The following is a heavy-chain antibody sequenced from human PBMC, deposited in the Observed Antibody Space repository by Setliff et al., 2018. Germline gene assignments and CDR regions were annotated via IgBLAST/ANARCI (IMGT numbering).Heavy chain of an antibody. CDR3: ARGSNSNYEGAFDI. V-gene: IGHV4-39*07. J-gene: IGHJ3*02. Sequence: SETLSLTCTVSGGSISSSSYYWGWIRQPPGKGLEWIGSIYYSGSTYYNPSLKSRVTISVDTSKNQFSLKLSSVTAADTAVYYCARGSNSNYEGAFDIWGQGTMVTVSS. D-gene: IGHD4-4*01. CDR1: GGSISSSSYY. CDR2: IYYSGST.